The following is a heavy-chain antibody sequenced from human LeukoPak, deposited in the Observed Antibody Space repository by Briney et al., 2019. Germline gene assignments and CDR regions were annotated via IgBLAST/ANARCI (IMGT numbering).Heavy chain of an antibody. V-gene: IGHV3-66*02. Sequence: PGGSLRLSCAASGFTVSSYYMSWVRQAPGKGLEWVSIIYSGGSTYYADSVKGRFTISRDNSQNTVYLQMNSLGGEDTAVYYCARAEVTAIFDYWGQGTLVTVSS. CDR3: ARAEVTAIFDY. CDR2: IYSGGST. D-gene: IGHD2-21*02. CDR1: GFTVSSYY. J-gene: IGHJ4*02.